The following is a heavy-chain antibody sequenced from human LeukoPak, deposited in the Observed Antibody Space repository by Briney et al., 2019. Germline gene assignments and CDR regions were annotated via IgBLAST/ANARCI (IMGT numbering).Heavy chain of an antibody. V-gene: IGHV4-34*01. Sequence: SETLSLTCAVYGGSFSDYYWSWIRQPPGKGLEWIGEINHSGNTNYNPSLKSRVTISVDTSKNQFSLKLSSVTAADTAVYYCVKGWLQFYFDYWGQGTLVTVSS. J-gene: IGHJ4*02. CDR1: GGSFSDYY. D-gene: IGHD5-24*01. CDR2: INHSGNT. CDR3: VKGWLQFYFDY.